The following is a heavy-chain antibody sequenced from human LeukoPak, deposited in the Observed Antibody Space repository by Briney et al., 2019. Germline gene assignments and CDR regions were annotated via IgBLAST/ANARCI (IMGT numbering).Heavy chain of an antibody. V-gene: IGHV3-30*02. Sequence: GGSLRLSCAASGFIFSSYGMHWVRQAPGKGLEWVAVIWYDGSNEYYADSVKGRFTISRDNSKNTLYLQMNSLRAEDTAVYYCAKAYYGSGSPLDWFDHWGQGTLVTVSS. J-gene: IGHJ5*02. D-gene: IGHD3-10*01. CDR2: IWYDGSNE. CDR1: GFIFSSYG. CDR3: AKAYYGSGSPLDWFDH.